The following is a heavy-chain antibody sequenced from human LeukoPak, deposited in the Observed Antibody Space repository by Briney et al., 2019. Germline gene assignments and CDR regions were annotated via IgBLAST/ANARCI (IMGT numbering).Heavy chain of an antibody. J-gene: IGHJ6*03. Sequence: ASVKVSCKASGYTFTSYYMHWVRQAPGQGLEWMGIINPSGGSTSYAQKFQGRVTMTRDMSTSTVYMELSSLRSEDTAVYYCARDAMPQTEPNYYYYYMDVWGKGTTVTVSS. V-gene: IGHV1-46*01. D-gene: IGHD2-2*01. CDR3: ARDAMPQTEPNYYYYYMDV. CDR1: GYTFTSYY. CDR2: INPSGGST.